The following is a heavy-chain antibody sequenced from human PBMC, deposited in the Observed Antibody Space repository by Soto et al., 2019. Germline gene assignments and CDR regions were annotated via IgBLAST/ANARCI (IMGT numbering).Heavy chain of an antibody. CDR2: VFHNGNT. V-gene: IGHV4-34*12. J-gene: IGHJ4*02. CDR3: ASARWDY. Sequence: ASGTLSLTCAVSGASFTANYWTWIRQSPGKGLEWIGEVFHNGNTNYNPSLQGRVTVSIDTSRNQFSLKLTSVTAADTAIYYCASARWDYWGQGTLVTVSS. CDR1: GASFTANY.